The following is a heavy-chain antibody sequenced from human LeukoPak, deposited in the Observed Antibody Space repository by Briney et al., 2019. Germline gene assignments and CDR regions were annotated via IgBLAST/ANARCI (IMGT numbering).Heavy chain of an antibody. V-gene: IGHV3-30*03. J-gene: IGHJ5*02. CDR2: ISYEGSIT. CDR3: TTGVGATSGGA. Sequence: GGSLRLSCVASGFNFRSYGIHWLRQTPGRGLEWVAIISYEGSITYYGDSVKDRFTISRDNSKNTVYLQMNSLRRDDTGVYYCTTGVGATSGGAWGQGTLVTVSS. D-gene: IGHD1-26*01. CDR1: GFNFRSYG.